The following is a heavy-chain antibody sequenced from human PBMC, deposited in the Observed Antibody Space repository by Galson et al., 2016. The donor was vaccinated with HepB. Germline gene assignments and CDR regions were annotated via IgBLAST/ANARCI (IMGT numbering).Heavy chain of an antibody. V-gene: IGHV4-38-2*02. CDR3: ARELGYSRSWPNWFDP. CDR2: IYHSGST. D-gene: IGHD6-13*01. CDR1: GYSISSGYY. J-gene: IGHJ5*02. Sequence: SETLSLTCTVSGYSISSGYYWGWIRQPPGKGLEWIGSIYHSGSTYYNPSPKSRVTISVDPSKNQFSLKLSSVTAADTAVYYLARELGYSRSWPNWFDPWGQGTLVTVSS.